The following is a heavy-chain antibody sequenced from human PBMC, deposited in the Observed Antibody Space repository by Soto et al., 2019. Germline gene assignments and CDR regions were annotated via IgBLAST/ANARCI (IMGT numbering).Heavy chain of an antibody. CDR2: INSDGSST. CDR1: GSSFSNDW. V-gene: IGHV3-74*01. Sequence: GVSLRLSCAVAGSSFSNDWMHSVRQAPGKGLVWVSQINSDGSSTNYADFVKGRFTLARDNAKNTVYLQMNSLRAEATAVYYCARDRSYSLDVWGQRTTVIVSS. CDR3: ARDRSYSLDV. J-gene: IGHJ6*02.